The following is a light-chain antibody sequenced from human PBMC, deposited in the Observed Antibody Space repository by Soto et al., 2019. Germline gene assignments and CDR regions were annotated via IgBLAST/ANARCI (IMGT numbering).Light chain of an antibody. J-gene: IGLJ1*01. V-gene: IGLV2-8*01. Sequence: SALTQPPSASGSPGQSVTISCTGTSSDVGGYNFVSWSQQHPGKAPKLMIYGVSERPSGVSDRFSGSKSGTTASLTVSGLQAEDEADYYCSSYAGSNILVFGTGTTVTVL. CDR3: SSYAGSNILV. CDR1: SSDVGGYNF. CDR2: GVS.